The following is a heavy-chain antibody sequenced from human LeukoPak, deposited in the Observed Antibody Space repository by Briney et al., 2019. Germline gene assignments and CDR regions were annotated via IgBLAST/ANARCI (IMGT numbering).Heavy chain of an antibody. D-gene: IGHD6-13*01. J-gene: IGHJ5*02. CDR3: ARDLVGLAADGNWFDP. Sequence: GASVKVSCKASGYTFSSYGISRVRQAPGQGLEWMEWIATYNGKTKYAEKVQGRVTMTTDTSTTTAYMELRTLRSDDTAVYYCARDLVGLAADGNWFDPWGQGTLVTVSS. V-gene: IGHV1-18*01. CDR2: IATYNGKT. CDR1: GYTFSSYG.